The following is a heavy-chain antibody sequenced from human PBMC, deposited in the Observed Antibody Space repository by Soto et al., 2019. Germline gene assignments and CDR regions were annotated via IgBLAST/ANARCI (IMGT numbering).Heavy chain of an antibody. CDR3: ARTPYYDYVWGSYRQDDAFDI. CDR2: ISAYNGNT. V-gene: IGHV1-18*01. D-gene: IGHD3-16*02. J-gene: IGHJ3*02. Sequence: QVQLVQSGAEVKKPGSSVKVSCKASGYTFTSYGISWVRQAPGQGLEWMGWISAYNGNTNYAQKLQGRVTMTTDTSTSTAYMELRSLRSDDTAVYYCARTPYYDYVWGSYRQDDAFDIWGQGTMVTVSS. CDR1: GYTFTSYG.